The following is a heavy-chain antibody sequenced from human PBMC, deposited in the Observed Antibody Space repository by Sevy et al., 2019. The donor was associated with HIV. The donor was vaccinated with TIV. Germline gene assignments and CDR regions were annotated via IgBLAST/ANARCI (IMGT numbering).Heavy chain of an antibody. CDR3: ALERLSSNVAEYFQN. Sequence: GGSLRLSCIGSGFSFSYYGIHWVRQSPGKGLDWVALISHDGINEYYADSVKGRFTISRDNSKNALYLQMNSLRAEDTAVYYCALERLSSNVAEYFQNWGQGTLVTVSS. D-gene: IGHD1-1*01. V-gene: IGHV3-30*03. CDR2: ISHDGINE. J-gene: IGHJ1*01. CDR1: GFSFSYYG.